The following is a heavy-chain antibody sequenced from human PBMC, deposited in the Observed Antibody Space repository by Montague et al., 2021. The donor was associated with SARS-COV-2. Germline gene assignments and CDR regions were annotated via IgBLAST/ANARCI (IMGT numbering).Heavy chain of an antibody. CDR1: GDSISSYY. V-gene: IGHV4-59*08. CDR2: IYNSGTT. CDR3: ATYYDILTGYYIDAFDI. D-gene: IGHD3-9*01. Sequence: SETLSLTCTVSGDSISSYYWNWIRQPPGKGLEWIGYIYNSGTTNYNPSVKSRVTISVDTSKNQFSLKLSSVTAADTAVYYCATYYDILTGYYIDAFDIWGQGTMVTVSS. J-gene: IGHJ3*02.